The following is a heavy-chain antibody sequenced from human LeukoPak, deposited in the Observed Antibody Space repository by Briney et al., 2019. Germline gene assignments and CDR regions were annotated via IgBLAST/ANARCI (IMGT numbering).Heavy chain of an antibody. CDR2: VSTSGKT. V-gene: IGHV4-4*08. CDR3: ARDRLIWFGEFNY. D-gene: IGHD3-10*01. J-gene: IGHJ4*02. CDR1: GGSISSYY. Sequence: PSETLSLTCTVSGGSISSYYWSWIRQPPGKGLEWIGRVSTSGKTFYNPSLNSRVTISLDTSKKQFSLKLSAVTAADTAVYYCARDRLIWFGEFNYWGQGTLVTVSS.